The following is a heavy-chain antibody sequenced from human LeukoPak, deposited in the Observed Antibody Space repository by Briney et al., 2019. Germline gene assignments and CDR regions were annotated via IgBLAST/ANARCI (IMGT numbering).Heavy chain of an antibody. CDR2: IKQDGSEK. D-gene: IGHD3-10*01. Sequence: GGSLRLSCAASGFTFSSYWMSWVRQAPGKGLEWVANIKQDGSEKYYVDSVKGRSTISRDNAKNSLYLQMNSLRAEDTAVYYCARTPWFGELSHKYYFDYWGQGTLVTVSS. CDR3: ARTPWFGELSHKYYFDY. J-gene: IGHJ4*02. V-gene: IGHV3-7*01. CDR1: GFTFSSYW.